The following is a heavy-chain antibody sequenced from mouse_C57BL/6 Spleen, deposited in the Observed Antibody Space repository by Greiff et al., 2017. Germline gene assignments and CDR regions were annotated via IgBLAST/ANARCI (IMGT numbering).Heavy chain of an antibody. CDR1: GFNIKDYY. D-gene: IGHD2-12*01. Sequence: VQLKESGAELVKPGASVKLSCTASGFNIKDYYMHWVKQRTEQGLEWIGRIDPEDGETKYAPKFQGKDTITADTSSNTAYLQLSSLTSEDTAVYYCTYYRGDYYAMDYWGQGTSVTVSS. CDR2: IDPEDGET. J-gene: IGHJ4*01. CDR3: TYYRGDYYAMDY. V-gene: IGHV14-2*01.